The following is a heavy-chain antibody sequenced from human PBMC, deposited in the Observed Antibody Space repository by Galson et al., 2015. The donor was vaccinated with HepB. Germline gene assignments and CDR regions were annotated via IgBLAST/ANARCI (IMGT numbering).Heavy chain of an antibody. D-gene: IGHD3-16*01. CDR3: ARDLGYFDSDAFYFDS. CDR1: GFTFSSYA. Sequence: SLRLSCAASGFTFSSYAVHWVRQAPGKGLEWVAVISYDGSNKYYLDSVKGRFTISRDNAKNSLYLQMDSLRGEDTAVYYCARDLGYFDSDAFYFDSWGQGTLVTVSS. CDR2: ISYDGSNK. J-gene: IGHJ4*02. V-gene: IGHV3-30*04.